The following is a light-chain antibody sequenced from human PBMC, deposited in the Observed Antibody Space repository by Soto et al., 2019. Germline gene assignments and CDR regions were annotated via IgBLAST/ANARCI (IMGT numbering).Light chain of an antibody. Sequence: AIRMTQSPSSFSASTGDRVTITCQASQGISSYLAWYQQKPGKAPKLLIYAASTLQSGVPSRFSGSGSGTEFTLTISSLQPDDFATYYCQQYNLYPWTFGQGTKVDIK. J-gene: IGKJ1*01. V-gene: IGKV1-8*01. CDR1: QGISSY. CDR3: QQYNLYPWT. CDR2: AAS.